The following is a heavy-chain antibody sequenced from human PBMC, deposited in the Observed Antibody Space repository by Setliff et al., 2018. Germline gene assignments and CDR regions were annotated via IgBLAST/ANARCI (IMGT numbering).Heavy chain of an antibody. Sequence: TSETLSLTCTVYGGPLSGFSWNWIRQSPGGGLEWIGEITDTGRTKYIPSLKSRVTISLDTSKNQFSLELSSVTAADTAVYYCTRSRTIAVKGGVFAVWGRGTLVTVSS. J-gene: IGHJ2*01. CDR3: TRSRTIAVKGGVFAV. D-gene: IGHD6-19*01. V-gene: IGHV4-34*01. CDR2: ITDTGRT. CDR1: GGPLSGFS.